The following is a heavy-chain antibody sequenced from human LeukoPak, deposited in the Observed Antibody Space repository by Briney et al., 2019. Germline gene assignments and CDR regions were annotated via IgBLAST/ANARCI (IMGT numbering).Heavy chain of an antibody. CDR2: ISGSGDST. V-gene: IGHV3-23*01. CDR3: AKDREQWLMYYFDF. D-gene: IGHD6-19*01. J-gene: IGHJ4*02. Sequence: GGSLRLSCAASGFSFSNYAMSWVRQTPGKGLEWVSGISGSGDSTYYAGSMEGRFTISRDHSKNTLDLQMNSLRAEDTAVYYCAKDREQWLMYYFDFWGQGTLLTVSS. CDR1: GFSFSNYA.